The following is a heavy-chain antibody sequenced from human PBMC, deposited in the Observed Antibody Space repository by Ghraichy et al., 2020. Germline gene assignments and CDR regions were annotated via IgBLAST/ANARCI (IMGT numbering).Heavy chain of an antibody. D-gene: IGHD6-19*01. J-gene: IGHJ6*03. CDR2: IYYSGST. Sequence: ESLNISCTVSGGSISSYYWSWIRQPPGKGLEWIGYIYYSGSTNYNPSLKSRVTISVDTSKNQFSLKLSSVTAADTAVYYCARGYSSGWPYYYYYYYMDVWGKGTTVTVSS. V-gene: IGHV4-59*08. CDR3: ARGYSSGWPYYYYYYYMDV. CDR1: GGSISSYY.